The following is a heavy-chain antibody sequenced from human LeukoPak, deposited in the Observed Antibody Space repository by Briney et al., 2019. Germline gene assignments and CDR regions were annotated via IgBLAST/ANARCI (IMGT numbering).Heavy chain of an antibody. D-gene: IGHD2-2*01. Sequence: GASVKVSCKASGYTFTSYDFNWVRQAPGQGLEWMGWINPNSGGTNYAQKFQGWVTMTRDTSISTAYMELSRLRSDDTAVYYCARDSVARYCSSTSCYESYYYYGMDVWGQGTTVTVSS. CDR2: INPNSGGT. V-gene: IGHV1-2*04. CDR1: GYTFTSYD. CDR3: ARDSVARYCSSTSCYESYYYYGMDV. J-gene: IGHJ6*02.